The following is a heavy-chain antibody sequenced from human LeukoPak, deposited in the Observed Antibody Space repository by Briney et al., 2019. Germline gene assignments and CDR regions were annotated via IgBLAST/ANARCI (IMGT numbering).Heavy chain of an antibody. J-gene: IGHJ4*02. CDR2: ISGSGGST. D-gene: IGHD1-26*01. CDR3: AKAGGKWEPPGNFDY. CDR1: GFTFSSYA. V-gene: IGHV3-23*01. Sequence: QAGGSLRLSCAASGFTFSSYAMSWVRQAPGKGLEWVSAISGSGGSTCYADSVKGRFTISRDNSKNTLYLQMNSLRAEDTAVYYCAKAGGKWEPPGNFDYWGQGTLVTVSS.